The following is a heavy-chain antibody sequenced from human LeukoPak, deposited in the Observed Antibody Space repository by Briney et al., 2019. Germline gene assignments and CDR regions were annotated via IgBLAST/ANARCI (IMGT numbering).Heavy chain of an antibody. J-gene: IGHJ4*02. CDR1: GGSFSGYY. CDR2: INHSGST. Sequence: PSETLSLTCAVYGGSFSGYYWSWIRQPPGKGLEWIGEINHSGSTNYNPSLKSRVTISVGTSKNQFSLKLSSVTAADTAVYYCARWRGYGILTGYDYWGQGTLVTVSS. D-gene: IGHD3-9*01. CDR3: ARWRGYGILTGYDY. V-gene: IGHV4-34*01.